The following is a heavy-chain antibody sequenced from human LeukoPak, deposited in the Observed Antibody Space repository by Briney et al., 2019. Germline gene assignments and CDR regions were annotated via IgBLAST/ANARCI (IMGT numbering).Heavy chain of an antibody. CDR1: GGSISYYY. J-gene: IGHJ6*04. V-gene: IGHV4-39*01. Sequence: SETLSLTCTVSGGSISYYYWGWIRQPPGKGLEWIGSIYYSGSTYYNPSLKSRVTISVDTSKNQFSLKLSSVTAADTAVYYCARQSTADVWGKGTTVTVSS. CDR3: ARQSTADV. CDR2: IYYSGST. D-gene: IGHD2-2*01.